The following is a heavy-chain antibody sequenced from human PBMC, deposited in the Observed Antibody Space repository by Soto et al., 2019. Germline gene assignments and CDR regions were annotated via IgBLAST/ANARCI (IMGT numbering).Heavy chain of an antibody. CDR1: GFTVSSNY. J-gene: IGHJ4*02. CDR2: IYSGGST. D-gene: IGHD2-15*01. V-gene: IGHV3-66*01. CDR3: ERSPQGSYCSGGSCYFFWLDY. Sequence: EVQLVESGGGLVQPGGSLRLSCAASGFTVSSNYMSWVRQAPGKGLEWVSVIYSGGSTYYADSVKGRFTISRDNSKNKLSLHMNSRRAEDTAVYYSERSPQGSYCSGGSCYFFWLDYWGQGTLVNVSS.